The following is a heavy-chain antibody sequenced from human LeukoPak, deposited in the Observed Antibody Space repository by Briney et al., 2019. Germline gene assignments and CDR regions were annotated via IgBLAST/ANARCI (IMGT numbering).Heavy chain of an antibody. J-gene: IGHJ4*02. CDR3: AKQSYARSLGE. V-gene: IGHV3-23*01. Sequence: GGSLRLSCATSGFPFSDFSMSWVRPAPGKGLEWISTTNSGGTSTYYAESVKGRFTISRDNSKNTLYLQMSSLRVEDTAVYYCAKQSYARSLGEGGPGTLVSVSS. D-gene: IGHD2-8*01. CDR1: GFPFSDFS. CDR2: TNSGGTST.